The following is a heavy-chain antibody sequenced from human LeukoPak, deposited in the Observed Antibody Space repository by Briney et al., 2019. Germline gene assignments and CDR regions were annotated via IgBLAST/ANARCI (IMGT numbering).Heavy chain of an antibody. CDR2: IKNDGSYR. J-gene: IGHJ4*02. CDR1: GFTFSNHW. Sequence: QPGGSLRLSCEASGFTFSNHWMQWVRQAPGKGLVWVSRIKNDGSYRDYADSAKGRFTISRDNAKNTLYLQMNSLRDEDTAIYYCVRDRGYNVYDYWGQGTLVTVSS. D-gene: IGHD5-24*01. CDR3: VRDRGYNVYDY. V-gene: IGHV3-74*01.